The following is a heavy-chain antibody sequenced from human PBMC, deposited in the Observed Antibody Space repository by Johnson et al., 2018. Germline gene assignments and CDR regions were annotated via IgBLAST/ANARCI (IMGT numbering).Heavy chain of an antibody. CDR1: GFTFSSYW. Sequence: VQLQESGGGLVQPGGSLRLSCAASGFTFSSYWMHWVRQAPGKGLVWVSRINSDGSSTSYADSVKGRFTISRDNAKNTLYLQMNSLRAEDTAVYYCARAGSSWPFYYYYMDVWGKGTTVTVSS. V-gene: IGHV3-74*01. J-gene: IGHJ6*03. CDR2: INSDGSST. CDR3: ARAGSSWPFYYYYMDV. D-gene: IGHD6-13*01.